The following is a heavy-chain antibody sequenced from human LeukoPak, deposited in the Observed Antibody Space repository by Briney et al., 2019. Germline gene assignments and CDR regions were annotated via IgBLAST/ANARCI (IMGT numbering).Heavy chain of an antibody. V-gene: IGHV3-48*02. CDR1: GFTFSSHS. Sequence: GGSLRLSCEVSGFTFSSHSMNWVRQAPGKGLEWVSYISSGSGTIYYADSVKGRFTIARDDAKNSLYLQMSSLRDEDTAVYFCARRGIGSTSSYSGDFEYWGQGILVTVSS. D-gene: IGHD3-10*01. CDR3: ARRGIGSTSSYSGDFEY. J-gene: IGHJ4*02. CDR2: ISSGSGTI.